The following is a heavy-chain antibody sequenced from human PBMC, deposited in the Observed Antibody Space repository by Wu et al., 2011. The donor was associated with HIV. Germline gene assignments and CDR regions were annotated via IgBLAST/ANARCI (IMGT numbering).Heavy chain of an antibody. CDR3: ARGDNLPLTERYYFHY. Sequence: QVRLVQSGAEVKRPGASVKVSCKASGYTLTDYYMHWVRQAPGHGLEWVGLINPYADSAKYAQKFQGRVTMTRDTSTRTVYMELNSLRSDDTAVYYCARGDNLPLTERYYFHYWGQGTLVTVSS. CDR2: INPYADSA. CDR1: GYTLTDYY. D-gene: IGHD1-1*01. V-gene: IGHV1-46*01. J-gene: IGHJ4*02.